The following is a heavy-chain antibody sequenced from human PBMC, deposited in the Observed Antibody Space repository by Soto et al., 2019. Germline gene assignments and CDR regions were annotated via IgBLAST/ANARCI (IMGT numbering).Heavy chain of an antibody. V-gene: IGHV1-18*04. Sequence: ASVKVSCKAPGYTFTSYGISWVRQAPGQGLEWMGCISAYNGNTKYAQKLQGRVTMTTDTYTSTAYMELRSLRSDDTAVYYCARAKYYYDSSGSKWDYFDYGGQGTLVTVSS. CDR2: ISAYNGNT. D-gene: IGHD3-22*01. J-gene: IGHJ4*02. CDR1: GYTFTSYG. CDR3: ARAKYYYDSSGSKWDYFDY.